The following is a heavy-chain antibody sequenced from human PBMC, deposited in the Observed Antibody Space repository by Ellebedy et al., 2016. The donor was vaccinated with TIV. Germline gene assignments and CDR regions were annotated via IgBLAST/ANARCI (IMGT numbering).Heavy chain of an antibody. CDR1: GYTFSTFP. V-gene: IGHV7-4-1*02. J-gene: IGHJ4*02. CDR3: TRGRDTTGYFTV. D-gene: IGHD3-22*01. CDR2: IDTTTGNP. Sequence: ASVKVSCKASGYTFSTFPINWVRQAPGQGLEWMGWIDTTTGNPTYAQGFTGRFVFSFDTSDSTAFLQISSLRADDSATYFCTRGRDTTGYFTVWGQGTLVAVSS.